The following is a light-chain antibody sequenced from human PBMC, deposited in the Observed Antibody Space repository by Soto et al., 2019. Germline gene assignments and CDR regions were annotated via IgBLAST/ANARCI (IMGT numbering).Light chain of an antibody. Sequence: DIQMTHSPSTLSASVVYRVTITCRASQTISSWLAWYQQKPGKAPTLLIYDASTLERGVPSRFSGTGSETEFTLSIDSLQPDDFATYYCQKYHTSSINFGQGTRLEIK. CDR3: QKYHTSSIN. V-gene: IGKV1-5*01. CDR1: QTISSW. CDR2: DAS. J-gene: IGKJ5*01.